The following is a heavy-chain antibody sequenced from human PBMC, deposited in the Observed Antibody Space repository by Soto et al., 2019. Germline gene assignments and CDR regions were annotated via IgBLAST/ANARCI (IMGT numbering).Heavy chain of an antibody. CDR3: AKDGFGELLSPAYFDY. Sequence: GGSLILSCAASGFTFSSYGMHWVRQAPGKGLEWVAVISYDGSNKYYADSVKGRFTISRDNSKNTLYLQMNSLRAEDTAVYYCAKDGFGELLSPAYFDYWGQGTLVTVSS. V-gene: IGHV3-30*18. D-gene: IGHD3-10*01. J-gene: IGHJ4*02. CDR2: ISYDGSNK. CDR1: GFTFSSYG.